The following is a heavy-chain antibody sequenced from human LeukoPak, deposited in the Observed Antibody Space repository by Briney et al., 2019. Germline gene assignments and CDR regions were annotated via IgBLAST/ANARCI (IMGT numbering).Heavy chain of an antibody. D-gene: IGHD6-13*01. CDR2: IWYDGSNK. CDR3: ARDPTWGRRAAAGIDY. J-gene: IGHJ4*02. V-gene: IGHV3-33*01. CDR1: GFTFSSYG. Sequence: GGSLRLSCAASGFTFSSYGMHWVRQAPGKGLEWVAVIWYDGSNKYYADSVKGRFTISRDNSKNTLYLQMDSLRAEDTAVYYCARDPTWGRRAAAGIDYWGQGTLVTVSS.